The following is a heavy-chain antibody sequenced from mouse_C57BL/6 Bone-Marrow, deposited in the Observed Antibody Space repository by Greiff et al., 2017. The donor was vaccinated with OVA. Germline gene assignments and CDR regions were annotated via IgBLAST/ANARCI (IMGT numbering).Heavy chain of an antibody. J-gene: IGHJ3*01. CDR3: TGNGSSSLGAY. D-gene: IGHD1-1*01. Sequence: EVQLQQSGAELVRPGASVKLSCTASGFNIKDDYMHWVKQRPEQGLEWIGWIDPENGDTEYASKFQGKATITADTSSNTAYLQLSSLTSEDTAVYYCTGNGSSSLGAYWGQGTLVTVSA. CDR1: GFNIKDDY. V-gene: IGHV14-4*01. CDR2: IDPENGDT.